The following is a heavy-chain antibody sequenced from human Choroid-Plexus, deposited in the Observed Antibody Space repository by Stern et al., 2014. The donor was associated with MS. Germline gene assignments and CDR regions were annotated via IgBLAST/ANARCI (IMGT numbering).Heavy chain of an antibody. V-gene: IGHV3-30*18. Sequence: VQLVESGGGVAQPGRPLILSCAASGFTFSNFGMHWVRQAPGKGLEWGALISYDGSDKYYGDSVKGRFTIFRDNSKNTLYMHMNSLRAEDTAVYYCAKDRQWSTYFFDYWGQGSLVTVSS. D-gene: IGHD2-15*01. CDR3: AKDRQWSTYFFDY. CDR2: ISYDGSDK. CDR1: GFTFSNFG. J-gene: IGHJ4*02.